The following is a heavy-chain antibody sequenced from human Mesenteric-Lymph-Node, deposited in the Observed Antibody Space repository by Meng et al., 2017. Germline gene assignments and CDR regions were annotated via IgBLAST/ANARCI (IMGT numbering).Heavy chain of an antibody. CDR3: ATNRGYCSGGSCYDYYYGMDV. Sequence: SVKVSCKASGGTFSSYAISWVRQAPGQGLEWMGGIIPIFGTANYAQKFQGRVTITADESTSTAYMELSSLRSEDTAVYYCATNRGYCSGGSCYDYYYGMDVWGQGTTVTVSS. CDR1: GGTFSSYA. D-gene: IGHD2-15*01. V-gene: IGHV1-69*13. CDR2: IIPIFGTA. J-gene: IGHJ6*02.